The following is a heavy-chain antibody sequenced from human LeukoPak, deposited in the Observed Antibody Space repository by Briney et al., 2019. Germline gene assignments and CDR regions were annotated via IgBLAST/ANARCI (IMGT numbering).Heavy chain of an antibody. CDR1: GFTFSSYW. CDR3: ARIGYSSSSFDY. J-gene: IGHJ4*02. CDR2: INSDGSST. D-gene: IGHD6-6*01. Sequence: GGSLRLSCAASGFTFSSYWMHWVRQAPGKGLVWVSRINSDGSSTSYADSVKGRFTISRDNAKNSVYLQVDSPRTEDTAVYLCARIGYSSSSFDYWGQGPLVTVSS. V-gene: IGHV3-74*01.